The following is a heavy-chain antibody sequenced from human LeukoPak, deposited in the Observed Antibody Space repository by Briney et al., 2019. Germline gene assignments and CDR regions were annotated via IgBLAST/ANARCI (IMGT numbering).Heavy chain of an antibody. CDR2: ISGDGGST. CDR3: AKDAYYYDSSGYYSLDY. V-gene: IGHV3-43*02. D-gene: IGHD3-22*01. J-gene: IGHJ4*02. Sequence: GGSLRLSCAASGFTFDDYAMHWVRQAPGKGLEWVSLISGDGGSTYYADSVKGRFTISGDNSKNSLYLQMNSLRTEDTALYYCAKDAYYYDSSGYYSLDYWGQGTLVTVS. CDR1: GFTFDDYA.